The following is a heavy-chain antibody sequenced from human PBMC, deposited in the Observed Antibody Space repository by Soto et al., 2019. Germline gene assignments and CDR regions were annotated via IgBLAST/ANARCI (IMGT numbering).Heavy chain of an antibody. Sequence: QVQLVESGGGVVQPGRSLRLSCAATGFTFSRYGMHWVRQAPGKGLEWVAVISYDGSNKYYADSVKGRFTISRDNSKKTLYLQMNSLRAEDTAVYYCASDGGWTWGGGDFDDAFDIWGQGTMVTVSS. CDR3: ASDGGWTWGGGDFDDAFDI. V-gene: IGHV3-30-3*01. J-gene: IGHJ3*02. D-gene: IGHD2-21*02. CDR1: GFTFSRYG. CDR2: ISYDGSNK.